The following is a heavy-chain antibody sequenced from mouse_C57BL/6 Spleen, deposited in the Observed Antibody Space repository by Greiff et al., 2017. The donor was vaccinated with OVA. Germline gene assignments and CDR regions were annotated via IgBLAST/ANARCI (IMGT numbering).Heavy chain of an antibody. V-gene: IGHV1-82*01. Sequence: VQLVESGPELVKPGASVKISCKASGYAFSSSWMNWVKQRPGKGLEWIGRIYPGDGDTNYNGKFKGKATLTADKSSSTAYMQLSSLTSEDSAVYFCARGAGTDYFDYWGQGTTLTVSS. D-gene: IGHD4-1*01. CDR2: IYPGDGDT. CDR1: GYAFSSSW. CDR3: ARGAGTDYFDY. J-gene: IGHJ2*01.